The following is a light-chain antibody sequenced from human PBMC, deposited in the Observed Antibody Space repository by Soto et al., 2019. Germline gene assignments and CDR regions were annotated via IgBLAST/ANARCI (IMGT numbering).Light chain of an antibody. V-gene: IGKV3-15*01. Sequence: EIVLTQSPGTLSLSPGERATLSCRACQSVSSSYLAWYQQKPGQAPRLLIYGASTRATGIPARFSGSGSGTEFTLTISSLQSEDFAVYYCQQYNNWPPWTFGQGTKVDIK. J-gene: IGKJ1*01. CDR3: QQYNNWPPWT. CDR2: GAS. CDR1: QSVSSSY.